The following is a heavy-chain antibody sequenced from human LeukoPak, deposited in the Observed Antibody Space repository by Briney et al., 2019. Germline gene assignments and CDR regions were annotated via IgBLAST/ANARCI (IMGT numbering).Heavy chain of an antibody. CDR1: GGSFSGYY. D-gene: IGHD5-24*01. CDR3: ARGMRWLNHYFDY. CDR2: INHSGST. V-gene: IGHV4-34*01. Sequence: SETLSLTCAVYGGSFSGYYWSWIRQPPGKGLEWIGEINHSGSTNYNPSLKSRVTISVDTSRNQFSLKLSSVTAADTAVYYCARGMRWLNHYFDYWGQGTLVTVSS. J-gene: IGHJ4*02.